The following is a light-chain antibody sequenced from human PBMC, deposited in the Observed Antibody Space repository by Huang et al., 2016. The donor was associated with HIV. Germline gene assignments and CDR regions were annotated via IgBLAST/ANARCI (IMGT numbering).Light chain of an antibody. Sequence: EIVLTQSPAALSVSPGERATLSCRASRSVSRNLAWYQQRPSQAPRLLIYGASSKPYGIPGRFSGSGSGTEFTLTISSLQSEDFAVYYCHQYNNWPRTFGPGTK. CDR1: RSVSRN. CDR3: HQYNNWPRT. J-gene: IGKJ1*01. V-gene: IGKV3-15*01. CDR2: GAS.